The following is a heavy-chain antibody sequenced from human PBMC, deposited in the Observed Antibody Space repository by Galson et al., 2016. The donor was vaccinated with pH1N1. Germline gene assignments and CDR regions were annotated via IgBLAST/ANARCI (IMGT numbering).Heavy chain of an antibody. V-gene: IGHV4-31*03. CDR3: VRAYYDSSPRNWFDP. D-gene: IGHD3-22*01. CDR2: IYYTGST. CDR1: GGSISSGGYY. J-gene: IGHJ5*02. Sequence: TLSLTCTVSGGSISSGGYYWSWIRQHPGKGLEWIGYIYYTGSTYYNPSLKSRVIISVDTSKNQVSLNLSSVTAADTAVYYCVRAYYDSSPRNWFDPWGQGILVTVAS.